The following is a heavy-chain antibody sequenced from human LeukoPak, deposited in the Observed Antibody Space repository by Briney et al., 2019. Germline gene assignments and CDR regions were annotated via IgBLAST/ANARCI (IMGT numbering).Heavy chain of an antibody. J-gene: IGHJ6*02. CDR2: IRYDGSNK. Sequence: GGSLRLSCAASGFTFSSYGMHWVRQAPGKGLEWVAFIRYDGSNKYYADSVKGRFTISRDNSKNTLYLQMNSLRAEDTAVYYCASTMAWSYYYYGTDVWGQGTTVTVSS. D-gene: IGHD3-10*01. CDR1: GFTFSSYG. V-gene: IGHV3-30*02. CDR3: ASTMAWSYYYYGTDV.